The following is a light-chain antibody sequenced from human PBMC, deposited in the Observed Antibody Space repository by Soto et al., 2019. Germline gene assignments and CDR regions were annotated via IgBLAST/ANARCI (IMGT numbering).Light chain of an antibody. CDR1: SSDVGGYNY. CDR3: SSYTSSSTLDVV. J-gene: IGLJ2*01. Sequence: QSVLTQPASVSGSPGQSITISCTGTSSDVGGYNYVSWYQQHPGKAPKLMIYEVSNRPSGVSNRFSGSKSGNTASLTISGLQAEAEADYYCSSYTSSSTLDVVFGGGTKLTVL. CDR2: EVS. V-gene: IGLV2-14*01.